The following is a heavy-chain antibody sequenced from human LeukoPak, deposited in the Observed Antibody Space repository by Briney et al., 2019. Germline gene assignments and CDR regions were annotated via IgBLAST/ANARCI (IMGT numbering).Heavy chain of an antibody. D-gene: IGHD4-17*01. CDR1: GYTFTSSD. Sequence: ASVKVSCKTSGYTFTSSDINWVRQATGQGLEWMGWMNPNSGNTGYAQNFQGRVTMTRDTSISTAYMELSSLRSEDTAVYYCVRAIRTTVTTFWFDPWGQGTLVTVSP. CDR2: MNPNSGNT. J-gene: IGHJ5*02. V-gene: IGHV1-8*01. CDR3: VRAIRTTVTTFWFDP.